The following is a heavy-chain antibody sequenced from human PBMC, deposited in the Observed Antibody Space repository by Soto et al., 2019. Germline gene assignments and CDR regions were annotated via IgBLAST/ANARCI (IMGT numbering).Heavy chain of an antibody. CDR2: MNPNSGNT. J-gene: IGHJ4*02. D-gene: IGHD2-15*01. CDR3: ARGQVVAAQH. Sequence: ASVKVSCKASGYTFTSYDINWVRQATGQGLEWMGWMNPNSGNTGYAQKFQGRVTMTRDTSTSTVYMELSSLRSEDTAVYYCARGQVVAAQHWGQGTLVTVSS. V-gene: IGHV1-8*01. CDR1: GYTFTSYD.